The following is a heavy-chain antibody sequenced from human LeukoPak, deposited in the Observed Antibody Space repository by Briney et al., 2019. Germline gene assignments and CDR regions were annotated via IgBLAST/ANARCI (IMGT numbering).Heavy chain of an antibody. CDR1: GYTFTGYY. CDR3: ARDGCSSTSRLSP. J-gene: IGHJ5*02. D-gene: IGHD2-2*01. CDR2: INPNSGGT. V-gene: IGHV1-2*02. Sequence: GASVKVSCKASGYTFTGYYMHWVRQAPGQGLEWMGWINPNSGGTNYAQKFQGRVTMTRDTSISTAYMELSRLRSDDTAVYYCARDGCSSTSRLSPWGQGTLVTVSS.